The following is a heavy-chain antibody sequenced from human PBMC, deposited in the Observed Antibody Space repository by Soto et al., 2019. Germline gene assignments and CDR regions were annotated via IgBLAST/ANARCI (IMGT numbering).Heavy chain of an antibody. Sequence: GGSLRLSCAASGFTFSSYAMSWVRQAPGKGLEWVSAISGSGGSTYYADSVKGRFTISRDNSKNTLYLQMNSLRAEDTAVYYCAKDCYLGNCSSGWFPNLDYWGQGTLVTVSS. CDR2: ISGSGGST. J-gene: IGHJ4*02. D-gene: IGHD6-19*01. CDR3: AKDCYLGNCSSGWFPNLDY. V-gene: IGHV3-23*01. CDR1: GFTFSSYA.